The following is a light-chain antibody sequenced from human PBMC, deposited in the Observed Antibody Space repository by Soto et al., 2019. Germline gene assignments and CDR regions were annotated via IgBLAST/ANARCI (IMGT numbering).Light chain of an antibody. J-gene: IGKJ4*01. Sequence: DIVMTQSPLSLPVTPGEPASISCRSSQRLLHSSGRNYLDWYLQKPGESPQLLIYLGSHRASGVPDRFSGSGSGTDFTLTISRVEAEDVGIYYCIQALQTPFTFGGGTRAEIK. CDR2: LGS. CDR3: IQALQTPFT. CDR1: QRLLHSSGRNY. V-gene: IGKV2-28*01.